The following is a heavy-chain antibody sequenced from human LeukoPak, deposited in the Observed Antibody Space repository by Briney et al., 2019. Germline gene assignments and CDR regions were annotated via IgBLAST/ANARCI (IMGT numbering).Heavy chain of an antibody. CDR1: GYTFTSYY. Sequence: ASVKVSCKASGYTFTSYYMHWVRQAPGQGLEWMGWINPNSGGTNYTQKFQGRVTMTRYTSISTAYMELSRLISDDTAVYYCAGDGYNSRRFFDYWGQGTLVTVSS. CDR3: AGDGYNSRRFFDY. D-gene: IGHD5-24*01. V-gene: IGHV1-2*02. CDR2: INPNSGGT. J-gene: IGHJ4*02.